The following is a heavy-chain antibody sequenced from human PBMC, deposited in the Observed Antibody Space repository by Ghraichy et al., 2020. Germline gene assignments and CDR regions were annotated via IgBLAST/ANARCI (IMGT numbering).Heavy chain of an antibody. Sequence: SETLSLTCTVSGGSINSNTYYWVWIRQPPGKGLEWIVSIYYSGSTYYNPSLKSRVTIYVDTSKNQFSLKLRSVTAADTAVYYCARVDGGVSAYYYYGLDVWGQGTTVTVSS. J-gene: IGHJ6*02. CDR2: IYYSGST. CDR1: GGSINSNTYY. V-gene: IGHV4-39*01. D-gene: IGHD6-6*01. CDR3: ARVDGGVSAYYYYGLDV.